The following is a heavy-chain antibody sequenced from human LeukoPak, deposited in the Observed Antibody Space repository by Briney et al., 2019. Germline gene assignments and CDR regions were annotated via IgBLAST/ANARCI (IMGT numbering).Heavy chain of an antibody. J-gene: IGHJ4*02. CDR2: IYYSGST. CDR3: ARERTLGYCSGGSCYTVDY. CDR1: GDSISSGGYY. V-gene: IGHV4-31*03. D-gene: IGHD2-15*01. Sequence: SQTLSLTCTVSGDSISSGGYYWSWIRQHPGKGLEWIGYIYYSGSTYYNPSLKSRVTISIDTSKNQFSLKLSSVTAADTAVYYCARERTLGYCSGGSCYTVDYWGQGTLVTVSS.